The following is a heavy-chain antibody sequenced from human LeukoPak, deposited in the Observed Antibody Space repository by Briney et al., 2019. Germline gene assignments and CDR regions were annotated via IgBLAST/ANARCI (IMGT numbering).Heavy chain of an antibody. D-gene: IGHD5-18*01. CDR3: ARSGYSYVIGAFDI. J-gene: IGHJ3*02. Sequence: PSETLSLTCTVSGGSISSYYWSWIRQPPGKGLEWIGYIYYSGSTNYNPSLKSRVTISVDTSKNQFSLKLSSVTAADTAVYYCARSGYSYVIGAFDIWGQGTMVTVSS. CDR2: IYYSGST. V-gene: IGHV4-59*01. CDR1: GGSISSYY.